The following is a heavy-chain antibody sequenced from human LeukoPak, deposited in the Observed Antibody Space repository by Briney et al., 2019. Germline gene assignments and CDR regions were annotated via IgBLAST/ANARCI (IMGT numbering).Heavy chain of an antibody. Sequence: GGSLRLSCAASGFTFDDYAMHWVRQAPGKGLEWVSLISGDGGSTYYADSVKGRFTISRDNSKNSLYLQMNSLRTEDTALYYCAKDKELLQWLVRHYYFDYWGQGTLVTVSS. J-gene: IGHJ4*02. CDR2: ISGDGGST. V-gene: IGHV3-43*02. CDR3: AKDKELLQWLVRHYYFDY. D-gene: IGHD6-19*01. CDR1: GFTFDDYA.